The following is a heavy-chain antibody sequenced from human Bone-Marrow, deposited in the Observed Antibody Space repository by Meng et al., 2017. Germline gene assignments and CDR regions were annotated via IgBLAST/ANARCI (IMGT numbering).Heavy chain of an antibody. Sequence: ASVKVSCKTSGFIFSNYGIIWVRQAPGQGLEWMGWISYYNGDTHYAQTLQDRVTMTADTYTSTAYMELRSLRSDDTAFYYCARLSDNDAFDIWGQGTLVTVSS. CDR3: ARLSDNDAFDI. V-gene: IGHV1-18*01. D-gene: IGHD3-9*01. J-gene: IGHJ3*02. CDR1: GFIFSNYG. CDR2: ISYYNGDT.